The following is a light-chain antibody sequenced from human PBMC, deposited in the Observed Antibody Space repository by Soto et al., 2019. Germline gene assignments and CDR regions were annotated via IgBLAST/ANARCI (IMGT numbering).Light chain of an antibody. CDR3: QQRSNWPLT. Sequence: DIVLTQSPGTLSLSPGERATLSCRASQSVSSSYLAWYQQKPGQAPRLLIYYAANRATGVPARFSGGRSGTDVTLTISSLEPEDFAVYYCQQRSNWPLTFGGGTKVDIK. CDR2: YAA. J-gene: IGKJ4*01. V-gene: IGKV3D-20*02. CDR1: QSVSSSY.